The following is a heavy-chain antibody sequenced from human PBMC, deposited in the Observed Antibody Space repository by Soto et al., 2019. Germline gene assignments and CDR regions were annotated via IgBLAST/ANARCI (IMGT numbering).Heavy chain of an antibody. J-gene: IGHJ4*02. CDR2: INHSGST. Sequence: SETLSLTCAVYGGSFSGYYWSWRRQPPGKGLEWIGEINHSGSTNYNPSLKSRVTISVDTSKNQFSLKLSSVTAADTAVYYCARGRGARLWFGELLGPYYFDYWGQGTLVTVSS. CDR1: GGSFSGYY. V-gene: IGHV4-34*01. CDR3: ARGRGARLWFGELLGPYYFDY. D-gene: IGHD3-10*01.